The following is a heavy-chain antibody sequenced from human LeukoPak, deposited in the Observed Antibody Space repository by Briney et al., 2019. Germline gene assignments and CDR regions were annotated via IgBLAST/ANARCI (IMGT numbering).Heavy chain of an antibody. J-gene: IGHJ4*02. V-gene: IGHV3-64D*09. CDR3: VNGKVFGGWYYFDH. CDR1: GFNFSNYA. D-gene: IGHD6-19*01. Sequence: PGGSLRLSCSASGFNFSNYAMHWVRQAPGKGLQYVSVVTSNGRNTYYADSVKGRFTISRDNSKNTLYLQMSSLRVEDTAVYFRVNGKVFGGWYYFDHWGQGTLVTVSS. CDR2: VTSNGRNT.